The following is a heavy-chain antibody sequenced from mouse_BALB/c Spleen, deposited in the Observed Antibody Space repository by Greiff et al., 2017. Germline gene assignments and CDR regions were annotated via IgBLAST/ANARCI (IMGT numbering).Heavy chain of an antibody. CDR3: ARNSNFLMDY. J-gene: IGHJ4*01. CDR2: INPSSGYT. Sequence: VQLVESGAELARPGASVKMSCKASGYTFTSYTMHWVKQRPGQGLEWIGYINPSSGYTNYNQKFKDKATLTADKSSSTAYMQLSSLTSEDSAVYYCARNSNFLMDYWGQGTSVTVSS. V-gene: IGHV1-4*01. CDR1: GYTFTSYT. D-gene: IGHD2-5*01.